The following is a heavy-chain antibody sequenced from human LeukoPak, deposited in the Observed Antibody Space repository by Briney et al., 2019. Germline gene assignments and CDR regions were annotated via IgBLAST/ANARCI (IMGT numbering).Heavy chain of an antibody. CDR2: IYYSGST. CDR3: ARGGFAYYYDSGGYYYFDY. CDR1: GGSISSYY. J-gene: IGHJ4*02. Sequence: SETLSLTCTVSGGSISSYYWSWIRQPPGKELEWIGYIYYSGSTNYNPSLKSRVTISVDTSKNQFSLKLSSVTAADTAVYYCARGGFAYYYDSGGYYYFDYWGQGTLVTVSS. D-gene: IGHD3-22*01. V-gene: IGHV4-59*01.